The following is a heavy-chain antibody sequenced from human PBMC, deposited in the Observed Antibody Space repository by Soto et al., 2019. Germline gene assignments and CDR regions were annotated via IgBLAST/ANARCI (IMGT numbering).Heavy chain of an antibody. CDR3: ARGRHFYGIDY. J-gene: IGHJ4*02. CDR2: IDHSGST. V-gene: IGHV4-34*01. CDR1: GGSFSGYF. Sequence: ETLSLTCAVFGGSFSGYFWSWVRQPPGRGLDWIGEIDHSGSTNYNPSLKSRVTISVDTSKNQFSLKLSSVTAADTAVYYCARGRHFYGIDYWGQGALVTVSS. D-gene: IGHD3-10*01.